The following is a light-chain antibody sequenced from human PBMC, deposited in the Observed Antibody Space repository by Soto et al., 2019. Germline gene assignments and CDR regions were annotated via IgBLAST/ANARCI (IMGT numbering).Light chain of an antibody. Sequence: QSALTQPPSASGSPGQSVTISSTGTKSDIGVYDFVSWYQHHPGKAPRLIIYEVVQRPSGVPDRFSGSKSGNTASLTVSGLQAADEADYFCKSYAGSNTYVFGSGTQLTVL. V-gene: IGLV2-8*01. CDR3: KSYAGSNTYV. J-gene: IGLJ7*01. CDR1: KSDIGVYDF. CDR2: EVV.